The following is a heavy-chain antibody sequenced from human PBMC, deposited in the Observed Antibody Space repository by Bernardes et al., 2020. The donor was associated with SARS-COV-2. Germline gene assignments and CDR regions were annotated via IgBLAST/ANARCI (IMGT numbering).Heavy chain of an antibody. CDR2: ISYDGSNK. CDR1: GFTFSSYG. V-gene: IGHV3-30*03. CDR3: ASGTAMVGYYYYYGMDV. D-gene: IGHD5-18*01. Sequence: SLRPYSAASGFTFSSYGLHWVRQPPGKGLGWVAVISYDGSNKYHADSVQGRFTIPRDNSKNTQYLQMNSLRAEDTAVYYCASGTAMVGYYYYYGMDVWGQGTTVTVSS. J-gene: IGHJ6*02.